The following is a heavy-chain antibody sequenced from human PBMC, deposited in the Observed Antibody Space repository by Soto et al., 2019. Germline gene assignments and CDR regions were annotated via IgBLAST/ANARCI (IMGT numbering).Heavy chain of an antibody. CDR1: GFTFSSYA. J-gene: IGHJ3*02. Sequence: EVQLLESGGGLVQPGGSLRLSCAASGFTFSSYAMSWVRQAPGKGLEWVSAISGSGGSTYYADSVKGRFTISTDNSKNTLYLQMNSMRAEDTAVYYCAKDYYDSSGYYLYDAFDIWGQGTMVTVSS. V-gene: IGHV3-23*01. CDR2: ISGSGGST. CDR3: AKDYYDSSGYYLYDAFDI. D-gene: IGHD3-22*01.